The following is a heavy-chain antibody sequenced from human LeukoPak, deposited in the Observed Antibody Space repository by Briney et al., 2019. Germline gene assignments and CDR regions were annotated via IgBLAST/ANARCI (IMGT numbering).Heavy chain of an antibody. Sequence: GGSLRLSRAASGLIFSTYGMYWVRQAPGKGLEWVAFIRHDGSIKNYADSVKGRSTISRDNSKNTLYLQMNGLRAEETAVYYCGKDGLADIDYWGQGTLVTVSS. CDR3: GKDGLADIDY. CDR1: GLIFSTYG. CDR2: IRHDGSIK. V-gene: IGHV3-30*02. J-gene: IGHJ4*02. D-gene: IGHD3-16*01.